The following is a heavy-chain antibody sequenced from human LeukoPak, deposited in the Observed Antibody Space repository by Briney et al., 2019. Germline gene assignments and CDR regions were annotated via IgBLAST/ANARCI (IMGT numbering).Heavy chain of an antibody. CDR3: AKDLYYYDSSGLYFDY. CDR2: ISGSGGST. CDR1: GITFNYAW. J-gene: IGHJ4*02. V-gene: IGHV3-23*01. D-gene: IGHD3-22*01. Sequence: GRSLRLSCAASGITFNYAWMSWVRQAPGKGLEWVSAISGSGGSTYYADSVKGRFTISRDNSKNTLYLQMNSLRAEDTAVYYCAKDLYYYDSSGLYFDYWGQGTLVTVSS.